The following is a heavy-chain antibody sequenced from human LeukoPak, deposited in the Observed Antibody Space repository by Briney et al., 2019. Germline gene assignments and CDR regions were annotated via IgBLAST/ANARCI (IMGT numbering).Heavy chain of an antibody. V-gene: IGHV4-59*01. CDR1: GGSISNYY. CDR3: ARGGVAAAADFDY. J-gene: IGHJ4*02. Sequence: PSETLSLTCTVSGGSISNYYWSWIRQPPGKGLEWIGYIFYTGTTNYNFSLKSRLTISVDTSKNQFSLKLSSVTAADTAVYYCARGGVAAAADFDYWGQGTLVTVSS. CDR2: IFYTGTT. D-gene: IGHD6-13*01.